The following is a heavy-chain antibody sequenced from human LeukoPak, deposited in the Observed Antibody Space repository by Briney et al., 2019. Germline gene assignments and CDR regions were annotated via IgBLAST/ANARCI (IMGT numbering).Heavy chain of an antibody. V-gene: IGHV3-21*01. Sequence: GGSLRLSCAASGFTFSSYSMNWVRQAPGKGLEWVSSISSSSSYIYYADSVKGRFTISRDNAKNSLYLQMNSLRAEDTAVYYCARAGRYGDFAEYFQKWGQGTLVTVSP. CDR1: GFTFSSYS. CDR2: ISSSSSYI. J-gene: IGHJ1*01. D-gene: IGHD4-17*01. CDR3: ARAGRYGDFAEYFQK.